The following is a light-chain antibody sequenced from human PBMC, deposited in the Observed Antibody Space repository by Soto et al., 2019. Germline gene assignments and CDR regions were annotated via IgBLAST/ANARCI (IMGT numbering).Light chain of an antibody. Sequence: QSVLTQPPSASATPGQRVAISCSGSSSNIGSHTVNWYHQLPGTAPKLLIYSNDQRPSGVPGRFSGSKSGTSASLAISGLQAEDEADYYCSSYTSSSTFVLFGGGTQLTVL. CDR2: SND. CDR3: SSYTSSSTFVL. V-gene: IGLV1-44*01. J-gene: IGLJ2*01. CDR1: SSNIGSHT.